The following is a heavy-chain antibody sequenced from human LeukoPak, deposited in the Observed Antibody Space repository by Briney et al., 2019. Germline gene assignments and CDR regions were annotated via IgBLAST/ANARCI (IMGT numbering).Heavy chain of an antibody. D-gene: IGHD4-17*01. J-gene: IGHJ3*02. CDR2: IHYSGST. Sequence: SQTLSLTCTVSGGSISSGGYYWSWIRQHPGKGLEWIGYIHYSGSTYYNPSLKSRVAISVDTSKNQFSLKLSSVTAADTAVYYCARDFGPARYTTVTQGGDAFDIWGQGTMVTVSS. CDR3: ARDFGPARYTTVTQGGDAFDI. CDR1: GGSISSGGYY. V-gene: IGHV4-31*03.